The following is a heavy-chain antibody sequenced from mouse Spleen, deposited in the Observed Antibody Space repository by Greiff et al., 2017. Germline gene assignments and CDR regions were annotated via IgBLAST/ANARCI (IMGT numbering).Heavy chain of an antibody. D-gene: IGHD2-3*01. CDR1: GYTFTDYE. J-gene: IGHJ4*01. Sequence: VQRVESGAELVRPGASVTLSCKASGYTFTDYEMHWVKQTPVHGLEWIGAIDPETGGTAYNQKFKGKAILTADKSSSTAYMELRSLTSEDSAVYYCTSYEGYYVEAMDYWGQGTSVTVSS. CDR2: IDPETGGT. V-gene: IGHV1-15*01. CDR3: TSYEGYYVEAMDY.